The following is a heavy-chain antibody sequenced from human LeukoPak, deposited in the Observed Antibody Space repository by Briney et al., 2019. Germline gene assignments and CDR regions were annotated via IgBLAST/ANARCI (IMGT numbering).Heavy chain of an antibody. V-gene: IGHV1-69*04. D-gene: IGHD1-14*01. CDR1: GGTFSSYA. J-gene: IGHJ4*02. Sequence: SVKVSCKASGGTFSSYAISWVRQAPGQGLEWMGRIIPIFGKANYAQKFQGRVTITADKSTSTAYMELSSLRSEDTAVYYCAREGVPEYYFDYWGQGTLVTVSS. CDR3: AREGVPEYYFDY. CDR2: IIPIFGKA.